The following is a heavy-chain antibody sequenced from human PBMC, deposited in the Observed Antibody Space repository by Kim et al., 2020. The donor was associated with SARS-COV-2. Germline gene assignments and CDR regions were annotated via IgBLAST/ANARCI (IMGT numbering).Heavy chain of an antibody. J-gene: IGHJ6*02. V-gene: IGHV4-34*01. D-gene: IGHD2-15*01. CDR1: GGSFSGYY. Sequence: SETLSLTCAVYGGSFSGYYWSWIRQPPGKGLEWIGEINHSGSTNYNPSLKSRVTISVDTSKNQFSLKLSSVTAADTAVYYCARGLFCSGGSCYFGGGYYYYYGMDVWGQGTTVTVS. CDR2: INHSGST. CDR3: ARGLFCSGGSCYFGGGYYYYYGMDV.